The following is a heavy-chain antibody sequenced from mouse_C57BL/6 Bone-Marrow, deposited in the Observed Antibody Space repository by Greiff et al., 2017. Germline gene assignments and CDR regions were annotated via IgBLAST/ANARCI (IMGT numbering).Heavy chain of an antibody. CDR2: INPSSGYT. D-gene: IGHD2-5*01. CDR3: ARRYYSNLVDY. Sequence: VQLQQSGAELAQPGASVKLSCKASGYTFTSYWLHWVKQRPGQGLEWIGYINPSSGYTKYNQKFKDKATLTADNSSSPAYMQLCNQTYEDSTVYYCARRYYSNLVDYGGQGTTLTVSS. CDR1: GYTFTSYW. J-gene: IGHJ2*01. V-gene: IGHV1-7*01.